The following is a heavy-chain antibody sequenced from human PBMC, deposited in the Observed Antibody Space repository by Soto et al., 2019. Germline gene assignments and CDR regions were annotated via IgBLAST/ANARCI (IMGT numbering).Heavy chain of an antibody. J-gene: IGHJ5*01. Sequence: TSETLSLTCTVSGRPVSSGGYYWTWIRQLPGKGLEWIGYIYRIGSPSYNPSLKSRLSMSLDTSKNQFSLNLTSVTAADTAIYYCVRDRALDSSGHWFDSWGQGTLVTVSS. CDR3: VRDRALDSSGHWFDS. CDR1: GRPVSSGGYY. V-gene: IGHV4-31*03. D-gene: IGHD6-19*01. CDR2: IYRIGSP.